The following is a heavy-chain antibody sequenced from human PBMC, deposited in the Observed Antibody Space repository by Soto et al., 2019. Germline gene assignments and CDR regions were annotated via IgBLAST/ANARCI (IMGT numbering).Heavy chain of an antibody. V-gene: IGHV1-69*01. CDR2: IIPIFGTA. Sequence: QVQLVQSGAEVKKPGSSVKVSCKASGGTFSSYAISWVRQAPGQGLEWMGGIIPIFGTANYAQKFQGRVTSTADESTSTAYMELSSLRSEDTAVYYCARGGAAAGPYYYYYYGMDVWGQGTTVTVSS. D-gene: IGHD6-13*01. CDR3: ARGGAAAGPYYYYYYGMDV. J-gene: IGHJ6*02. CDR1: GGTFSSYA.